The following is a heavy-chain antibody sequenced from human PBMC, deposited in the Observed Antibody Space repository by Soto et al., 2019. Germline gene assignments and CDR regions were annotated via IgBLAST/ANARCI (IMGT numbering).Heavy chain of an antibody. J-gene: IGHJ4*02. CDR2: VSGRGDTT. CDR1: KFPFTVFA. V-gene: IGHV3-23*01. D-gene: IGHD1-7*01. Sequence: EVHLLESWGGLVQPGGTLRLSCVASKFPFTVFAMNWVRQAPGKGLEWVSAVSGRGDTTYYADSVNGRFTISRDNSQNIVFLQMHSLRAEDTGVYYCAKDLDPITETTFDFWGQGTLVTVSS. CDR3: AKDLDPITETTFDF.